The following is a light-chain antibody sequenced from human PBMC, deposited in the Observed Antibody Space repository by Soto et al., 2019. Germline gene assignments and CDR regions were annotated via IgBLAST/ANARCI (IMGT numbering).Light chain of an antibody. V-gene: IGKV3-20*01. J-gene: IGKJ5*01. CDR1: QSVSSSY. Sequence: EIVLTQSPGTLSLSPGERATLSCRASQSVSSSYLAWYQQKPGQAHRLLTYGASSRATGIPVRFSGIVSETDFTLTISSLQSEDFAVYYGQQYNNWPPITFCQGTRLEIK. CDR3: QQYNNWPPIT. CDR2: GAS.